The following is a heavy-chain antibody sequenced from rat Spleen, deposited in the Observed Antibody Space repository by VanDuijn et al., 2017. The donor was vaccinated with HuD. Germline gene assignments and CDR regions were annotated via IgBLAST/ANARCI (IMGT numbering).Heavy chain of an antibody. Sequence: QVQLKESGPGLVQPSQTLSLTCIVSGFSLTDNSVHWLRQPPGKGLEWMGGIWGDESTSYNSALKSRLSISRDISRSQVFLKMDSVQADDTAIYFCTRGLGDFWGQGTLVTVSS. CDR3: TRGLGDF. CDR2: IWGDEST. CDR1: GFSLTDNS. V-gene: IGHV2-1*01. J-gene: IGHJ3*01. D-gene: IGHD5-1*01.